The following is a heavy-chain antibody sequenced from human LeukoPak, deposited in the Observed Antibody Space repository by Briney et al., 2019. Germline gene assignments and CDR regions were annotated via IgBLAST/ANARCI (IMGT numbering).Heavy chain of an antibody. CDR2: LHSSVST. J-gene: IGHJ4*02. D-gene: IGHD6-19*01. CDR3: ARVYRTRSPASSGWLLDF. Sequence: SETLSLTCSVSGGSVSTDYWSWIRQPAGKGLEWLGRLHSSVSTIYNPTLRSRLTMSLDMPKNQFSLNLSSVTAADTGVYYCARVYRTRSPASSGWLLDFWGQGILVTVSS. V-gene: IGHV4-4*07. CDR1: GGSVSTDY.